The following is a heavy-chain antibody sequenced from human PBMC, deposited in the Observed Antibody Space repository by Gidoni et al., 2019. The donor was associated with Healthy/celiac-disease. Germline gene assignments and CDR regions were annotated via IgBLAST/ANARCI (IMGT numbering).Heavy chain of an antibody. V-gene: IGHV3-9*01. CDR1: GFTFDDYA. D-gene: IGHD4-17*01. CDR3: AKGGTTVTSGGFDP. J-gene: IGHJ5*02. CDR2: ISWNSGSI. Sequence: EVQLVESGGGLVQPGRSLRLSCAASGFTFDDYAMHWVRQAPGTGLEWVSGISWNSGSIGYADSVKGRFTISRDNAKNSLYLQMNSLRAEDTALYYCAKGGTTVTSGGFDPWGQGTLVTVSS.